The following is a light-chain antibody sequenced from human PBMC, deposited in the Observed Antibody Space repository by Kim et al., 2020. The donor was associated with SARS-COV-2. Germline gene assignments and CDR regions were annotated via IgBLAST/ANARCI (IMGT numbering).Light chain of an antibody. V-gene: IGLV3-19*01. CDR2: GKN. Sequence: VALGQTVRITCQGDSRRSYYATWYQQKPGQAPIVVIYGKNNRPSGIPDRFSGSRSGDTASLTITGTQAGDEADYYCNSRGSNDNVLFGGGTQLTVL. CDR1: SRRSYY. J-gene: IGLJ2*01. CDR3: NSRGSNDNVL.